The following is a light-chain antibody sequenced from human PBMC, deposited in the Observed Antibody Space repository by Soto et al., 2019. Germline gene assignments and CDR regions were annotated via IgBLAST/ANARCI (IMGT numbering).Light chain of an antibody. CDR3: CSYAGSYTLV. CDR2: DVN. CDR1: SSDVGGYHY. J-gene: IGLJ2*01. V-gene: IGLV2-11*01. Sequence: QSVLTQPRSVSGSPGQSVTLSCTGTSSDVGGYHYVSWYQHHPGKAPKIIIYDVNKRPSGVPDRFSCSKSGNTASLTRSGLQTEDEADYYCCSYAGSYTLVFGGGTKVTVL.